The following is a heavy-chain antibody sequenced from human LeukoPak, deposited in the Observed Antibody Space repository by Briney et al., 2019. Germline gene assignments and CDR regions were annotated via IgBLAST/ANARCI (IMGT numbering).Heavy chain of an antibody. CDR2: INPSGGST. D-gene: IGHD2-2*01. CDR1: GYTFTSYY. CDR3: ARASEYCSGTSCSVFDY. J-gene: IGHJ4*02. V-gene: IGHV1-46*01. Sequence: ASVKVSCKASGYTFTSYYMHWVRQAPGQGLEWMGIINPSGGSTSYAQKFHGRVTFTRDTSASTAYMELSSLRSEDTAVYYCARASEYCSGTSCSVFDYWGQGTLVTVSS.